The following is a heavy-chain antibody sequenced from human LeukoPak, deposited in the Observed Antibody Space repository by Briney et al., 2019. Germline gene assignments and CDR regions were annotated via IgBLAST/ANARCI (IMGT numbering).Heavy chain of an antibody. D-gene: IGHD4-17*01. Sequence: SETLSLTCTVSGGSISSGDYYWSWIRQPPGKGLEWIGYIYYSGSTYYNPSLKSRVTISVDTSKNQFSLKLSSVTAADTAVYYCARGDFAGDYGDYWGQGTLVTVSS. V-gene: IGHV4-30-4*01. J-gene: IGHJ4*02. CDR3: ARGDFAGDYGDY. CDR1: GGSISSGDYY. CDR2: IYYSGST.